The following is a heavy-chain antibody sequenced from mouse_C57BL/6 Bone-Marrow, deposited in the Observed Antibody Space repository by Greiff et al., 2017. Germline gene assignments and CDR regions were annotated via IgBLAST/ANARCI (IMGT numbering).Heavy chain of an antibody. CDR2: IRNKANNHAT. V-gene: IGHV6-6*01. J-gene: IGHJ4*01. CDR3: TRYTGTKNAMDY. Sequence: EVKVVESGGGLVQPGGSMKLSCAASGFTFSDAWMDWVRQSPEKGLEWVAEIRNKANNHATYYAESVKGRFTISRDDSKSSVYLQMNSLRAEDTGIYYCTRYTGTKNAMDYWGQGTSVTVSS. CDR1: GFTFSDAW. D-gene: IGHD4-1*01.